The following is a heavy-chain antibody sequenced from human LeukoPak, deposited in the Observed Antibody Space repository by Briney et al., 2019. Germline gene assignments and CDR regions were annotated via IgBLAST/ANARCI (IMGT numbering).Heavy chain of an antibody. J-gene: IGHJ4*02. CDR3: ANAQQPYGSGSARN. V-gene: IGHV3-33*06. Sequence: GGSLRLSCAASGFTFSSDGMQSVRQAPGEGLGWVAGIWYDGGNKYYADSVKGRFTISRDNSKNTLYLQMNSLRAEDTAVYYCANAQQPYGSGSARNWGQGTLVTVSS. CDR1: GFTFSSDG. D-gene: IGHD3-10*01. CDR2: IWYDGGNK.